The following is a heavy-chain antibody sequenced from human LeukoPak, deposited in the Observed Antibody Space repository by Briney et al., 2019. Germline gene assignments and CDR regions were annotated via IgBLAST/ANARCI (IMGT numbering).Heavy chain of an antibody. V-gene: IGHV3-48*03. D-gene: IGHD6-13*01. J-gene: IGHJ4*02. CDR3: ARKIVAAAGVDY. CDR2: ISSSGSSI. CDR1: GFTFGDYG. Sequence: GGSLRLSCTTSGFTFGDYGMNWVRQAPGKGLEWVSYISSSGSSIYYADSVKGRFTSSRDNAKNSLYLQMNSLRAEDTAVYYCARKIVAAAGVDYWGQGTLVTVSS.